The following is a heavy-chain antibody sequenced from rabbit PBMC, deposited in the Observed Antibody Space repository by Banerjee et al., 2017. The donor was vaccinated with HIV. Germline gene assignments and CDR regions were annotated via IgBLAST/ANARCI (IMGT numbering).Heavy chain of an antibody. Sequence: QSLEESGGDLVKPGASLTLTCTASGFSFSSSYYMCWVRQAPGKGLEWIACIYAGSSGSTYYASWAKGRFTISKTSSTTVTLQMTSLTAADTATYFCARGGDYYTYGYAFDLWGPGTLVTVS. CDR2: IYAGSSGST. J-gene: IGHJ4*01. CDR3: ARGGDYYTYGYAFDL. D-gene: IGHD6-1*01. V-gene: IGHV1S40*01. CDR1: GFSFSSSYY.